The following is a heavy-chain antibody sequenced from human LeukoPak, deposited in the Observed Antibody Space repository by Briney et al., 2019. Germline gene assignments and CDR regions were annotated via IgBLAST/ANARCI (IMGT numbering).Heavy chain of an antibody. Sequence: GGSLRLSCAASGFTVSSNYMSWVRQAPGKGLEWVSVIYSGGSTHYADSVKGRFTISRDNSKNTLYLQMNSLRAEDTAVYYCARGGYSYGQYYFDYWGQGTLVTVSS. CDR1: GFTVSSNY. D-gene: IGHD5-18*01. J-gene: IGHJ4*02. V-gene: IGHV3-66*01. CDR3: ARGGYSYGQYYFDY. CDR2: IYSGGST.